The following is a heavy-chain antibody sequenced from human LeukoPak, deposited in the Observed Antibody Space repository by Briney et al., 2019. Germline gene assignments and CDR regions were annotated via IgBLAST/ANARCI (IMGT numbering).Heavy chain of an antibody. V-gene: IGHV4-34*01. CDR1: GGSFSGYY. D-gene: IGHD3-3*01. J-gene: IGHJ4*02. CDR3: ARRRGLRFLEWSL. Sequence: SETLSLTCAVYGGSFSGYYWSWIRQPPGKGLEWIGEINHSGSTNYNPSLKSRVTISVDTSKNQFSLKLSSVTAADTAVYYCARRRGLRFLEWSLWGQGTLVTVSS. CDR2: INHSGST.